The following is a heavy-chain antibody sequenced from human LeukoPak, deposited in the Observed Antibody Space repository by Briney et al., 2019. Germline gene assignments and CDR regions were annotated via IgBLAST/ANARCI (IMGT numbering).Heavy chain of an antibody. D-gene: IGHD4-17*01. CDR1: GFTVSSNY. CDR2: IYSGGST. CDR3: ARDKEAYGDYDYYYYGMDV. J-gene: IGHJ6*02. V-gene: IGHV3-53*01. Sequence: LSGGSLRLSCAASGFTVSSNYMSWVRQAPGKGLEWVSVIYSGGSTYYADSVKGRFTISRDNSKNTLYLQMNSLRAEDTAVYYCARDKEAYGDYDYYYYGMDVWGQGTTVTVSS.